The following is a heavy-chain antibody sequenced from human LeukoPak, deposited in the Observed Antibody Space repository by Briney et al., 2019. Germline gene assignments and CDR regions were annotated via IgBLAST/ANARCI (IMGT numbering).Heavy chain of an antibody. D-gene: IGHD1-26*01. J-gene: IGHJ4*02. V-gene: IGHV3-15*01. Sequence: GGSLRLSCAASGFTFSNAWMSWVRQAPGKGLEWVGRIKSKTDGGTTDYAAPVKGRFTISRDDSKNTLYLQMNSLKTEDTAVYYCTTDRIKPSGSYFATNSVYWGQGTLVTVSS. CDR1: GFTFSNAW. CDR2: IKSKTDGGTT. CDR3: TTDRIKPSGSYFATNSVY.